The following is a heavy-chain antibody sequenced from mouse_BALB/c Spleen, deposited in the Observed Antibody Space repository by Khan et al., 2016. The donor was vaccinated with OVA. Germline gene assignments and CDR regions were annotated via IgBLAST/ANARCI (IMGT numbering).Heavy chain of an antibody. Sequence: QVQLKQSGPGLVAPSQSLSITCTVSGFSLTSYGVHWVRQPPGRGLEWLIVIWSDGASTYNSALKSRLSISKDNSKSHVFLKMNSLQTDDTAMYYCARGIFYAMDYWGQGTSVTVSS. CDR2: IWSDGAS. J-gene: IGHJ4*01. CDR1: GFSLTSYG. V-gene: IGHV2-6*02. CDR3: ARGIFYAMDY.